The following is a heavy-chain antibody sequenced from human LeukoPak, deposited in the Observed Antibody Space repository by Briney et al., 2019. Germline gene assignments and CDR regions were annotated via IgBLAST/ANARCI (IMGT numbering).Heavy chain of an antibody. J-gene: IGHJ4*02. D-gene: IGHD4-17*01. Sequence: VGSLRLSCAASGFTFSSYAMSWARQAPGKGLEWVSAISGSGGSTYYADSVKGRFTISRDNSKNTLYLQMNSLRAEDTAVYYCAKDGYGDYAYYFDYWGQGTLVTVSS. CDR3: AKDGYGDYAYYFDY. CDR1: GFTFSSYA. V-gene: IGHV3-23*01. CDR2: ISGSGGST.